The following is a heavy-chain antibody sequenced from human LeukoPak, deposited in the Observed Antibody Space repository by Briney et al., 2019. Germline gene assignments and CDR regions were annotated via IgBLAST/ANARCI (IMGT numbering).Heavy chain of an antibody. D-gene: IGHD3-9*01. Sequence: PGGSLRLSCSASGFTFSSYAMHWVRQAPGKGLEYVSAISSNGGSTYYADSVKGRFTISRDNSKNTLYLQMSSLRAEDTAVYYCVKGLRYFDWSRFDPWGQGTLVTVS. CDR1: GFTFSSYA. CDR2: ISSNGGST. V-gene: IGHV3-64D*06. J-gene: IGHJ5*02. CDR3: VKGLRYFDWSRFDP.